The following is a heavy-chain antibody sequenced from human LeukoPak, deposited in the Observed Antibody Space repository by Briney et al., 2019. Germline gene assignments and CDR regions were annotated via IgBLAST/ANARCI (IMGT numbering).Heavy chain of an antibody. V-gene: IGHV3-23*01. CDR1: GFTFSSYA. D-gene: IGHD6-13*01. CDR2: ISGSGGST. J-gene: IGHJ4*02. Sequence: GGFLRLSCAASGFTFSSYAMSWVRQAPGKGLEWVSAISGSGGSTYYADSVKGRFTISRDNSKNTLYLQMNSLRAEDTAVYYCAKTPRGEFSSSWYFDSWGQGTLVTVSS. CDR3: AKTPRGEFSSSWYFDS.